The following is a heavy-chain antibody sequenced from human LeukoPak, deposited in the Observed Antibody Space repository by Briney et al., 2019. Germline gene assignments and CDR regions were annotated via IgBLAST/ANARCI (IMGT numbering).Heavy chain of an antibody. CDR2: INPNSGGT. D-gene: IGHD3-22*01. V-gene: IGHV1-2*02. Sequence: ASVKVSCKASGYTFTGYYMHWVRQAPGQGLEWMGWINPNSGGTNYAQKFQGRVTMTRDTSISTAYMELSRLRSDDTAVYYCAREYYDSSGYCYRDYWGQGTLVTVSS. J-gene: IGHJ4*02. CDR3: AREYYDSSGYCYRDY. CDR1: GYTFTGYY.